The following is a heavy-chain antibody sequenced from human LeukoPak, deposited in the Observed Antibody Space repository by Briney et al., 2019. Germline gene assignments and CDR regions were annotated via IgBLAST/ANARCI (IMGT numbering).Heavy chain of an antibody. J-gene: IGHJ5*02. CDR1: GGSFSGYY. CDR3: ARGPRIWGSYRSYNWFDP. CDR2: INHSGST. Sequence: SETLSLTCAVYGGSFSGYYWSWIRQPPGKGLEWIGEINHSGSTNYNPSLKSRVTISVDTSKNQFSLKLSSVTAADTAVYYCARGPRIWGSYRSYNWFDPWGQGTLVTVSS. V-gene: IGHV4-34*01. D-gene: IGHD3-16*02.